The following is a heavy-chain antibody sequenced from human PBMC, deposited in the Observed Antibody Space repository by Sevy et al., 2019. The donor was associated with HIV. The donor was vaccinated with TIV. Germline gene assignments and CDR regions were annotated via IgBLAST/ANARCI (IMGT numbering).Heavy chain of an antibody. CDR3: ARGGDFNDRSAKSDFDY. CDR1: GFTFSNYG. CDR2: IWNDGSNK. V-gene: IGHV3-33*01. Sequence: GGPLRLSCAASGFTFSNYGMHWVRQAPGKGLEWVAVIWNDGSNKYYADSVKGGFTISRDNSKNTLYLQMNSLRVEDTAVYFCARGGDFNDRSAKSDFDYWGQGTLVTVSS. J-gene: IGHJ4*02. D-gene: IGHD3-22*01.